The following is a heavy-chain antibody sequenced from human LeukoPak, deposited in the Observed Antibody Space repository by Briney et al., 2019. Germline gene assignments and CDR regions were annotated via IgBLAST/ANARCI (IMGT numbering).Heavy chain of an antibody. D-gene: IGHD6-13*01. J-gene: IGHJ4*02. Sequence: PGGSLRLSCAASGFTFSSYAMSWVRQAPGKGLEWVSSISGSGGYTYYADSVKGRFTISRDNSKKTLYLQMNSLRAEDTAVYYCAKDLLPTMYSSSWDTPLYYFDYWGQGTLVTVSS. CDR2: ISGSGGYT. CDR3: AKDLLPTMYSSSWDTPLYYFDY. CDR1: GFTFSSYA. V-gene: IGHV3-23*01.